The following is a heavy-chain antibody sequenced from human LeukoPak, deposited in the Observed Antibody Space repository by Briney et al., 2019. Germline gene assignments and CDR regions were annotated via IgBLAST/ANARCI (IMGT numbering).Heavy chain of an antibody. V-gene: IGHV3-7*01. CDR3: AGQYYDFWSGYPNWFDP. CDR2: IKQDGSEK. J-gene: IGHJ5*02. Sequence: PGGSLRLSCAASGFTFISYWMSWVRQAPGKGLEWVANIKQDGSEKYYVDSVKGRFTISRDNAKNSLYLQMNSLRAEDTAVYYCAGQYYDFWSGYPNWFDPWGQGTLVTVSS. D-gene: IGHD3-3*01. CDR1: GFTFISYW.